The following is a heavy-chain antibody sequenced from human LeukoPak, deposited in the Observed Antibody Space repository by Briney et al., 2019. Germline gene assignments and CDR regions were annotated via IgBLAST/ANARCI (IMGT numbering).Heavy chain of an antibody. D-gene: IGHD6-19*01. V-gene: IGHV1-18*01. CDR3: ANPSSSWHDAFDM. Sequence: ASVKVSCKASGYAFSRFSFTWLRQAPGHGLEWLGWISPHTGNTSYSEKFQGRVTMTRDPSTNTAYMELRRLKSDDTAVYYCANPSSSWHDAFDMWGQGTMVIVSS. CDR2: ISPHTGNT. J-gene: IGHJ3*02. CDR1: GYAFSRFS.